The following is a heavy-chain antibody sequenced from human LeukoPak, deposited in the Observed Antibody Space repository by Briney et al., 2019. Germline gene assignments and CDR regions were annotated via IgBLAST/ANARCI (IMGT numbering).Heavy chain of an antibody. CDR1: GFTFSSYW. D-gene: IGHD1-26*01. CDR3: AMGSPDEPLDY. J-gene: IGHJ4*02. V-gene: IGHV3-74*01. Sequence: GGSLRLSCAASGFTFSSYWMHWVRHAPGKGLVWVSRINTDGSSTSYADSVKGRFTISRDNAKNTLYLQMNSLRAEDTAVYYCAMGSPDEPLDYWGQGTLATVSS. CDR2: INTDGSST.